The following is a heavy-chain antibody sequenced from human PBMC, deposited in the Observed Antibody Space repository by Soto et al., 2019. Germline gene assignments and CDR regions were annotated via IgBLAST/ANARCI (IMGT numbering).Heavy chain of an antibody. D-gene: IGHD3-3*01. Sequence: QVQLVESGGGVVQPGRSLRLSCAASGFTFSSYGMHWVRQAPGKGLEWVAVIWYDGSNKYYADSVKRRFTISRDNSKNTLYVQMNSLRAEDTGVYDCARDRYDFWGELLYYYGMDVWGQGTTVTVSS. V-gene: IGHV3-33*01. J-gene: IGHJ6*02. CDR3: ARDRYDFWGELLYYYGMDV. CDR1: GFTFSSYG. CDR2: IWYDGSNK.